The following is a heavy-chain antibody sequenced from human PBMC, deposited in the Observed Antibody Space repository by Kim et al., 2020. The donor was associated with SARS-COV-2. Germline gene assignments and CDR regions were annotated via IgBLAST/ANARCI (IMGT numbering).Heavy chain of an antibody. CDR3: AKDLSPARQLVRYYYYGMDV. CDR1: GFTFDDYA. V-gene: IGHV3-9*01. Sequence: SLRLSCAASGFTFDDYAMHWVRQAPGKGLEWVSGISWNSGSIGYADSVKGRFTISRDNAKNSLYLQMNSLRAEDTALYYCAKDLSPARQLVRYYYYGMDVWGQGTTVTVSS. D-gene: IGHD6-13*01. CDR2: ISWNSGSI. J-gene: IGHJ6*02.